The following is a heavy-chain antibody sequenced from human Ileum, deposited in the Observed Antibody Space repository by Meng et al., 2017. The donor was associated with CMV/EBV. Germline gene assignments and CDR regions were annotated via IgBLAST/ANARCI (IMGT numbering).Heavy chain of an antibody. CDR3: ARVPRRLTIRGYFDY. D-gene: IGHD5-24*01. J-gene: IGHJ4*02. CDR2: INHSGST. V-gene: IGHV4-34*01. Sequence: QEQLQQWGAGLLKPSEPLSLTCAVYGGSFSGYYWSWIRQPPGKGLEWIGEINHSGSTNYNPSLKSRVTISVDTSKNQFSLKLSSVTAADTAVYYCARVPRRLTIRGYFDYWGQGTLVTVSS. CDR1: GGSFSGYY.